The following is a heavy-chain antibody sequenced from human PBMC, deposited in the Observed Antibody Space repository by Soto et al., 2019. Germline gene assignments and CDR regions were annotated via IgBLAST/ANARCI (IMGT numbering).Heavy chain of an antibody. V-gene: IGHV1-18*04. D-gene: IGHD3-9*01. Sequence: ASVKVSCKTSGYTFTSYGISWVRQAPGQGLEWMGWISAYNGNTNYAQKLQGRVTMTTDTCTSPAYMELRSLRSDDTAVYYCARDGLGFPYYYGIDVVGQGTTVTASS. CDR3: ARDGLGFPYYYGIDV. CDR2: ISAYNGNT. CDR1: GYTFTSYG. J-gene: IGHJ6*02.